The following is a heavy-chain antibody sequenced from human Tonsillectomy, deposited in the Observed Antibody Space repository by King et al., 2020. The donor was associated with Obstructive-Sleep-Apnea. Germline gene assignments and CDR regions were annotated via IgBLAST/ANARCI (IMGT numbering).Heavy chain of an antibody. V-gene: IGHV3-33*01. CDR2: IWYDGSNK. CDR3: ARVRIQLWYSMDV. D-gene: IGHD5-18*01. J-gene: IGHJ6*02. Sequence: VQLVESGGGVVQPGRSLRLSCAASGFTFSSYGMHWVRQAPGKGLEWVAVIWYDGSNKYYADSVKGRFTISQDNSKNTLYLQMNSLRAEDTAVYYCARVRIQLWYSMDVWGQGTTVTVSS. CDR1: GFTFSSYG.